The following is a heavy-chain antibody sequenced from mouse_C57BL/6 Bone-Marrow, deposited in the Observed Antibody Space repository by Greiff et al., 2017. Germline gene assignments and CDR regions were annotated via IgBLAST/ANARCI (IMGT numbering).Heavy chain of an antibody. Sequence: VQLQQSGAELVRPGASVTLSCKASGYTFTDYEMHWVKQTPVHGLEWIGAIDPETGGTAYNQKFKGKAILTADKSSSTAYMALRSLTSEDSAVYYCTREGQLRPYYFDYWGQGTTLTVSS. CDR2: IDPETGGT. CDR1: GYTFTDYE. CDR3: TREGQLRPYYFDY. J-gene: IGHJ2*01. D-gene: IGHD3-2*02. V-gene: IGHV1-15*01.